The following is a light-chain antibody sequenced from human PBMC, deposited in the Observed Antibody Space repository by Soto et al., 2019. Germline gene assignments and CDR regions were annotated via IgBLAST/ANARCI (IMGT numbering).Light chain of an antibody. V-gene: IGLV2-23*01. J-gene: IGLJ1*01. CDR1: RSDVGSFHL. CDR3: CSYAGSSTYV. CDR2: EAS. Sequence: QSVLTQPASVTGSPGQSITISCTGTRSDVGSFHLVSWYQQHPDKAPKLMIYEASKRPSGVSDRFSGSKSGTTASLTISGLQAEDEADYYCCSYAGSSTYVFGTGTKVTVL.